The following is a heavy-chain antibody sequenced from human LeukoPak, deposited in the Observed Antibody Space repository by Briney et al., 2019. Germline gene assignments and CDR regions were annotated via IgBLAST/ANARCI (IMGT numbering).Heavy chain of an antibody. V-gene: IGHV3-23*01. J-gene: IGHJ4*02. Sequence: GGSLRLSCAASGFTFSSYWMHWVRQAPGKGLEWVSSISSNGGTTYYADSVKGRFTISRDNSRNTLYLQMNSLRADDTAVYYCVKDRPTWPIDYWGQGTLVTVSS. CDR2: ISSNGGTT. CDR3: VKDRPTWPIDY. D-gene: IGHD5-12*01. CDR1: GFTFSSYW.